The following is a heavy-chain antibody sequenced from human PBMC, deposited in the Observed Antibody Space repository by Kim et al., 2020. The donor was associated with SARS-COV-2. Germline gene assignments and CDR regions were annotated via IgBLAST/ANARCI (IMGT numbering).Heavy chain of an antibody. CDR2: GTA. D-gene: IGHD1-26*01. CDR3: AGGGSYYGY. V-gene: IGHV1-69*01. J-gene: IGHJ4*02. Sequence: GTANYAQMFQGRVTITADESTSTAYMELSSLRSEDTAVYYCAGGGSYYGYWGQGTLVTVSS.